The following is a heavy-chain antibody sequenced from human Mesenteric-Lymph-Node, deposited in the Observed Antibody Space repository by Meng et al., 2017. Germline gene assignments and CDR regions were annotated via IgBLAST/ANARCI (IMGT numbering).Heavy chain of an antibody. V-gene: IGHV3-11*04. Sequence: LSLTCAASGFTFSDYYMSWIRQAPGKGLEWVSYISSSGSTIYYADSVKGRFTISRDNAKNSLYLQMNSLRAEDTAVYYCARDDLFDAFDIWGQGTMVTVSS. CDR1: GFTFSDYY. CDR2: ISSSGSTI. CDR3: ARDDLFDAFDI. J-gene: IGHJ3*02.